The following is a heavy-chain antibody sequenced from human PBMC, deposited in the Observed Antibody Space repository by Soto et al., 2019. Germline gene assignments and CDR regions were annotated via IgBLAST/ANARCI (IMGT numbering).Heavy chain of an antibody. D-gene: IGHD1-26*01. CDR2: FDPEDGET. CDR1: GYTPTELS. Sequence: QVQLVQSGAEVKKPGASVKVSCKVSGYTPTELSMHWVRQAPGKGLEWMGGFDPEDGETIYAQKFQGRVTMSGDTSTDTAYMELSSLRSEDTAVYYCATWSGSYYDPYYFDYWGQGTLVTVSS. CDR3: ATWSGSYYDPYYFDY. J-gene: IGHJ4*02. V-gene: IGHV1-24*01.